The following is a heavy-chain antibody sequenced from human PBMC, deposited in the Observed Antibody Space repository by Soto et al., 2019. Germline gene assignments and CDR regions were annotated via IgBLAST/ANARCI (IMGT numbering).Heavy chain of an antibody. CDR2: IWYDGSNK. D-gene: IGHD5-18*01. J-gene: IGHJ3*02. V-gene: IGHV3-33*01. CDR1: GFTFSSYG. Sequence: QVQLVESGGGVVQPGRSLRLSCAASGFTFSSYGMHWVRQAPGKGLEWVAVIWYDGSNKYYADSVKGRFTISRDNSKNTLYLQMNSLRAEDTAVYYWARDSLRGYGEDDIWGQGTMVTVSS. CDR3: ARDSLRGYGEDDI.